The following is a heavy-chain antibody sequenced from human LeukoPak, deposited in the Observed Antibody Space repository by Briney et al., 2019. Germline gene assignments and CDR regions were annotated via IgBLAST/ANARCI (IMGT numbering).Heavy chain of an antibody. CDR3: AKDLSIFGVVIILNWFDP. Sequence: GGSLRLSCAASGFTFSSYAMSWVRQAPGKGLEWVSAISGSGGSTYYADSVKGRFTISGDNSKNTLYLQMNSLRAEDTAVYYCAKDLSIFGVVIILNWFDPWGQGTLATVSS. CDR2: ISGSGGST. CDR1: GFTFSSYA. V-gene: IGHV3-23*01. J-gene: IGHJ5*02. D-gene: IGHD3-3*01.